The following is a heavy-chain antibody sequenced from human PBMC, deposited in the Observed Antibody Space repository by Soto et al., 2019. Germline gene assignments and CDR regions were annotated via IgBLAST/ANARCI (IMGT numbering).Heavy chain of an antibody. D-gene: IGHD5-18*01. CDR2: IIAINGTT. J-gene: IGHJ4*02. CDR3: ARSLMNTAMVTFYYFDY. V-gene: IGHV1-69*06. Sequence: GASVKVSCKASGGTFSSYAISWVRQAPGQGLEWMGGIIAINGTTDYSQKFQGRVTITADKSTSTAYMELSSLRSEDTAVYYCARSLMNTAMVTFYYFDYWGQGTLVTVSS. CDR1: GGTFSSYA.